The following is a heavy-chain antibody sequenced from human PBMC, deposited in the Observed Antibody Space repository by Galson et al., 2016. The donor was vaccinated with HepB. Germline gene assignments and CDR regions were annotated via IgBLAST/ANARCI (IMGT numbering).Heavy chain of an antibody. CDR3: ARPVSSDISGYHQYFQY. D-gene: IGHD3-22*01. CDR2: INSHSSTT. CDR1: GFTFSSYS. J-gene: IGHJ1*01. Sequence: SLRLSCAASGFTFSSYSMNWVRQAPGKGLEWISSINSHSSTTYYADSVKGRFTISRDNAKNSLYLQMDSLRDEDTAVYYCARPVSSDISGYHQYFQYWGQGTLVIASS. V-gene: IGHV3-48*02.